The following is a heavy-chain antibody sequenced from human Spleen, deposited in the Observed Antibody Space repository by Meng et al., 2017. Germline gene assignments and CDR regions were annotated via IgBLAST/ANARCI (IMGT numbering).Heavy chain of an antibody. CDR1: GFTFSSYE. Sequence: GESLKISCVASGFTFSSYEMNWVRQVPGKGLEWVSAITGSGGGTYYADSVKGRFTISRDNSKNTLYLQMNSLRAEDTAVYYCAKLRWGQDCWGQGTLVTVSS. J-gene: IGHJ4*02. V-gene: IGHV3-23*01. D-gene: IGHD2-21*01. CDR3: AKLRWGQDC. CDR2: ITGSGGGT.